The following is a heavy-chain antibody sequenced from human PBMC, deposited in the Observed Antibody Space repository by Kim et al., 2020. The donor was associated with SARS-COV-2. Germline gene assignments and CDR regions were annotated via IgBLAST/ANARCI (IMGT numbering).Heavy chain of an antibody. CDR3: ARGGSWSPTGYFGP. J-gene: IGHJ5*02. D-gene: IGHD6-13*01. CDR1: GGSISGDY. CDR2: LPVHHSGTT. Sequence: SETLSLTCTVSGGSISGDYLSWIRQPAGKRLEWIGRLPVHHSGTTEYNPSLNGRVTISADTSKTQFTLKLTSVMAADTAIYFCARGGSWSPTGYFGPWGQGTLVTVTS. V-gene: IGHV4-4*07.